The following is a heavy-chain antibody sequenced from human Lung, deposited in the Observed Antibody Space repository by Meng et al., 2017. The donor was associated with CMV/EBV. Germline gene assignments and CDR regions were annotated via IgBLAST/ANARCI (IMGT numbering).Heavy chain of an antibody. J-gene: IGHJ4*02. CDR2: IHYTGST. CDR3: ARTQWHVGYFDN. D-gene: IGHD6-19*01. CDR1: LGSISSGSYY. Sequence: SETLSLTCTLSLGSISSGSYYWGWLRQPPGKGLEWIGSIHYTGSTNYNPSLKTRVSISEDTSKNEFSLTLTSVTAEDTAVYYCARTQWHVGYFDNWGQGTLVTVSS. V-gene: IGHV4-39*07.